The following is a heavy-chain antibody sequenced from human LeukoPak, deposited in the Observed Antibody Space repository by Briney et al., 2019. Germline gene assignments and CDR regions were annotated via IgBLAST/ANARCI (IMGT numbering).Heavy chain of an antibody. CDR2: IYYSGST. V-gene: IGHV4-39*07. D-gene: IGHD5-24*01. CDR3: ARGAGEMTTPPYYYYYMDV. Sequence: SETLSLTCTVSGGSISGSSYYWGWIRQPPGKWLEWIGSIYYSGSTYYNPSLKSRVTISVDTSKNQFSLKLSSVTAADTAGYYCARGAGEMTTPPYYYYYMDVWGKGTTVTVSS. CDR1: GGSISGSSYY. J-gene: IGHJ6*03.